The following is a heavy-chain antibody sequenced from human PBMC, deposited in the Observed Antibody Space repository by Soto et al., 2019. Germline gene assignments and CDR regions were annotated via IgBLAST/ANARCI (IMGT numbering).Heavy chain of an antibody. V-gene: IGHV3-53*04. J-gene: IGHJ6*03. CDR1: GFTVSSNY. Sequence: EVQLVESGGGLVQPGWSLRLSCAASGFTVSSNYMSWVRQAPGKGLEWVSVIYSGGSTYYADSVKGRFTISRHNSKNTLYLQMNRLRAEDTAVYYCARVLRYFDWDYSYYYMDVWGKGTKVTVSS. D-gene: IGHD3-9*01. CDR3: ARVLRYFDWDYSYYYMDV. CDR2: IYSGGST.